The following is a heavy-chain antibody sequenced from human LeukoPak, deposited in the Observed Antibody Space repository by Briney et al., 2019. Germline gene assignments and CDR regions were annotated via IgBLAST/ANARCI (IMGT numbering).Heavy chain of an antibody. CDR1: GGTFSSYA. D-gene: IGHD3-22*01. V-gene: IGHV1-69*13. CDR3: ARVGYYYDSSGLDY. CDR2: IIPIFGTA. J-gene: IGHJ4*02. Sequence: ASVKVSCKASGGTFSSYAISWVRQAPGQGLEWMGGIIPIFGTANYAQKFRGRVTITADESTSTAYMELSSLRSEDTAVYYCARVGYYYDSSGLDYWGQGTLVTVSS.